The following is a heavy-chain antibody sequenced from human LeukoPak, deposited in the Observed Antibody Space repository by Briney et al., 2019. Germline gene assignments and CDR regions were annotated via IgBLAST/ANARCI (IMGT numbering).Heavy chain of an antibody. D-gene: IGHD4-17*01. V-gene: IGHV4-34*01. Sequence: PSETLSLTCAVYGGSFSGYYWSWIRQPPGKGLEWIGEINHSGSTNYNPSLKSRVTISVDTSKNQFSLKLSSVTAADTAVYYCARGYGDYVDYFDYWGQGTLVTVSS. CDR3: ARGYGDYVDYFDY. J-gene: IGHJ4*02. CDR2: INHSGST. CDR1: GGSFSGYY.